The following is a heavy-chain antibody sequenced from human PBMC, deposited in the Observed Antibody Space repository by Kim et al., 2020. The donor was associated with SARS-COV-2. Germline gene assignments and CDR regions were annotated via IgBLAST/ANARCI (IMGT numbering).Heavy chain of an antibody. CDR2: IYYSGST. D-gene: IGHD6-13*01. CDR1: GGSISSSSYY. V-gene: IGHV4-39*01. CDR3: ARHRGYSSRSYYGMDV. Sequence: SETLSLTCTVSGGSISSSSYYWGWIRQPPGKGLEWIGSIYYSGSTYYNPSLKSRVTISVDTSKNQFSLKLSSVTAADTAVYYCARHRGYSSRSYYGMDVWGQGTTVTVSS. J-gene: IGHJ6*02.